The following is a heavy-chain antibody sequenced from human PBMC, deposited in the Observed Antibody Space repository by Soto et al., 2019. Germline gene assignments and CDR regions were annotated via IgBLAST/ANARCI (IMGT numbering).Heavy chain of an antibody. D-gene: IGHD1-1*01. Sequence: SETLRLTCSLSGGSIRTVGPYWPLIRQPPGKGLEWIGSIYHTGSTYYSKSLRSRLTMSVDTSKSQFSLRLSSVTAADTAVYYGSRATRPRMSRKGAYWGQGSWVTVS. CDR3: SRATRPRMSRKGAY. V-gene: IGHV4-31*03. CDR2: IYHTGST. J-gene: IGHJ4*02. CDR1: GGSIRTVGPY.